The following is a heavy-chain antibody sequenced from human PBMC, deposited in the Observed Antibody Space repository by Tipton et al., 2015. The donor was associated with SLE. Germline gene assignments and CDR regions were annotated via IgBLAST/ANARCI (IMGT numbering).Heavy chain of an antibody. CDR2: IYYSGST. CDR3: ARDLTGLGFDY. CDR1: GGSISSGGYY. J-gene: IGHJ4*02. D-gene: IGHD1-20*01. V-gene: IGHV4-31*03. Sequence: TLSLTCTVSGGSISSGGYYWSWIRQHPGKGLEWIGYIYYSGSTYYNPSLKSRVTISVETSKNQFSLKLSSVTAADTAVYYCARDLTGLGFDYWGQGTMVTVSS.